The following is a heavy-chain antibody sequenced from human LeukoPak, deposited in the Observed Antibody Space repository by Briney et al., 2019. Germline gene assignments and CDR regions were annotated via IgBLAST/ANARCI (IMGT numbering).Heavy chain of an antibody. D-gene: IGHD2-15*01. CDR1: GFTFGNYA. Sequence: GGSLRLSCAGSGFTFGNYAMSWVRQAPGKGLERVSAISGGGGSTYYADSVKGRFTISRDNSKNTLYLQMNSLRAEDTAVYYCAKDARGYFQPFDYWGQGTLLTVSS. CDR2: ISGGGGST. CDR3: AKDARGYFQPFDY. V-gene: IGHV3-23*01. J-gene: IGHJ4*02.